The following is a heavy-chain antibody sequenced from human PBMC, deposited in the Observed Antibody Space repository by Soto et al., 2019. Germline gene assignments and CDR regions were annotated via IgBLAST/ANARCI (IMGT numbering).Heavy chain of an antibody. V-gene: IGHV3-23*01. CDR3: ADLSRNCTSSNCD. J-gene: IGHJ4*02. Sequence: DVRLLESGGGLVQPGGSLRLSCAASGFTFSSYSMSWVRQAPGKGLEWVSTIGTSASTYYEDSVRGRFTISRDNSRNTLYLQMNTLRAEDTAVYYCADLSRNCTSSNCDWGQGTLVTVSS. CDR1: GFTFSSYS. D-gene: IGHD2-2*01. CDR2: IGTSAST.